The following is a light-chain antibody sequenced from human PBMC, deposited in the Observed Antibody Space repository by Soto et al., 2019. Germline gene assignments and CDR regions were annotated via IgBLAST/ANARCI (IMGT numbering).Light chain of an antibody. CDR2: DVS. J-gene: IGLJ2*01. CDR1: SSDVGGYNY. V-gene: IGLV2-14*01. Sequence: QSALTQPASVSGSPGQSITISCTGTSSDVGGYNYVSWYQQHPGKAPKLLIYDVSNRPSGVSNRFSGSKSGNTASLTISGLQAEDEADYYCSSYTSSSTVLFGGGTMLTVL. CDR3: SSYTSSSTVL.